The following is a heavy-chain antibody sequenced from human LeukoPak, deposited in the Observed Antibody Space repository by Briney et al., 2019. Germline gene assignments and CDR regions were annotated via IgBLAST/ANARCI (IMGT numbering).Heavy chain of an antibody. CDR2: INSDGSAT. J-gene: IGHJ6*02. V-gene: IGHV3-74*01. Sequence: PGGSLRLSCAASGFPFSGYWMHWVRQVPGKGLLWVSRINSDGSATIYADSVRGRFTISRDNAKNTLYLQMSGLRVEDTAVYHCASDSPYYGMDVWGQGTTVTVSS. CDR3: ASDSPYYGMDV. CDR1: GFPFSGYW.